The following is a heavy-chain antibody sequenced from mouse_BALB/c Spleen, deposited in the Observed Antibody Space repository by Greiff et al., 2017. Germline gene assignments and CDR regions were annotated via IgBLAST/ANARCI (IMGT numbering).Heavy chain of an antibody. Sequence: EVQLQESGPGLVKPSQSLSLTCTVTGYSITSDYAWNWIRQFPGNKLEWMGYISYSGSTSYNPSLKSRISITRDTSKNQFFLQLNSVTTEDTATYYCARDYRYDVWFAYWGQGTLVTVSA. D-gene: IGHD2-14*01. CDR2: ISYSGST. CDR1: GYSITSDYA. CDR3: ARDYRYDVWFAY. V-gene: IGHV3-2*02. J-gene: IGHJ3*01.